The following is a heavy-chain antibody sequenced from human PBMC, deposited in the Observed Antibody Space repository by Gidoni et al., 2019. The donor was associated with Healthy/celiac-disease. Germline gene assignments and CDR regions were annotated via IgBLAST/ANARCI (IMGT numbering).Heavy chain of an antibody. J-gene: IGHJ6*03. Sequence: EVQLVESGGGLIQPGGSLRLSCAASGFTVSSNYMSWVRQAPGKGLEWVSVIYSGGSTYYADSVKGRFTIPIDNSKNTLYLQMNSLRAEDTAVYYCARDLRGYCSSTSCYTGYYYYMDVWGKGTTVTVSS. CDR2: IYSGGST. V-gene: IGHV3-53*01. CDR1: GFTVSSNY. D-gene: IGHD2-2*02. CDR3: ARDLRGYCSSTSCYTGYYYYMDV.